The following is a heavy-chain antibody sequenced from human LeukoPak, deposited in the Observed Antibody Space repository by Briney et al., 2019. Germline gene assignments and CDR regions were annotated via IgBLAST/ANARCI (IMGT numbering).Heavy chain of an antibody. D-gene: IGHD5-12*01. J-gene: IGHJ4*02. Sequence: PGGSLRLSCAASGFTFSSYSMSWVRQAPGKGLEWVANIKQDGSEKYYVDSVKGRFTISRDNAKNSLYLQMNSLRAEDTAVYYCARDMARGGYDRWSDYWGQGTLVTVSS. V-gene: IGHV3-7*05. CDR1: GFTFSSYS. CDR3: ARDMARGGYDRWSDY. CDR2: IKQDGSEK.